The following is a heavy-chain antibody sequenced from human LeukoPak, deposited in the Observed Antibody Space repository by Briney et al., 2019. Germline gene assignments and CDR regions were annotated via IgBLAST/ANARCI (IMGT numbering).Heavy chain of an antibody. CDR3: ARIGSSWYLDY. J-gene: IGHJ4*02. CDR1: GFTFSNYA. D-gene: IGHD6-13*01. Sequence: PGGSLRLSCAASGFTFSNYAMSWVRQAPGKGLEWVSSISSSSSYIYYADSVKGRFTISRDNAKNSLYLQMSSLRAEDTAVYYCARIGSSWYLDYWGQGTLVTVSS. CDR2: ISSSSSYI. V-gene: IGHV3-21*01.